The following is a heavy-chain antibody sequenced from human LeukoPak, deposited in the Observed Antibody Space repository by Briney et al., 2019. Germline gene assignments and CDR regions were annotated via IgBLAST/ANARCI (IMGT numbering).Heavy chain of an antibody. D-gene: IGHD6-13*01. CDR2: INPNSGGT. CDR1: GYTFTDYY. CDR3: ARFYSSTWQFDY. J-gene: IGHJ4*02. Sequence: ASAKVSCKASGYTFTDYYIHWMRQAPGQGLEWIGWINPNSGGTNYAQRFHGRVTMARDTSIRTAYMEVSGLTYDDTAVFYCARFYSSTWQFDYWGQGTLVTVSS. V-gene: IGHV1-2*02.